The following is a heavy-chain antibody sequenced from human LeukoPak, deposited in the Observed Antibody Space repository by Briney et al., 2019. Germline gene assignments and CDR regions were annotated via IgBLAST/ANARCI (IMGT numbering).Heavy chain of an antibody. D-gene: IGHD3-3*01. CDR2: IGTAGDT. V-gene: IGHV3-13*01. CDR1: GFTFSSYD. CDR3: ASNDFWSRFLDY. Sequence: GGSLRLSCAASGFTFSSYDMHWVRQATGKGLEWVSAIGTAGDTYYPGSVKGRFTISRDNAKNSLYLQMNSLRAEDTAVYYCASNDFWSRFLDYWGQGTLVTVSS. J-gene: IGHJ4*02.